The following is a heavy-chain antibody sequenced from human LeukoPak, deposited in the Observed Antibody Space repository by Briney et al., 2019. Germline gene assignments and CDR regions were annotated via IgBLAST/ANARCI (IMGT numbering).Heavy chain of an antibody. CDR2: ISSSSSYI. CDR1: GFTISSYS. CDR3: ARVSSPPYTSSWPDYFDY. J-gene: IGHJ4*02. Sequence: GGSLRLSCGASGFTISSYSMNWVRQTPGKGLEWGSSISSSSSYIYYADSVKGRFTISRDNAKNSLYLQMNSLRAEDTAVYYCARVSSPPYTSSWPDYFDYWGQGTLVTVSS. D-gene: IGHD6-13*01. V-gene: IGHV3-21*01.